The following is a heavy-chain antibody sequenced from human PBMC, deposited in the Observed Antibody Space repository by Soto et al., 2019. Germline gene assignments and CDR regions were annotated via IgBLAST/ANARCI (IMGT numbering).Heavy chain of an antibody. D-gene: IGHD4-17*01. V-gene: IGHV4-30-2*01. CDR1: GGSISRGGYC. Sequence: PSETLCLTCAVSGGSISRGGYCRNWIRQPPGKGLEWIGYIYHSGSTYYNPSLKSRVTISVDRSKNQFSLKLSSVTAADTAVYYCARGVTTVTTFDYWGQGTLVTVSS. CDR2: IYHSGST. J-gene: IGHJ4*02. CDR3: ARGVTTVTTFDY.